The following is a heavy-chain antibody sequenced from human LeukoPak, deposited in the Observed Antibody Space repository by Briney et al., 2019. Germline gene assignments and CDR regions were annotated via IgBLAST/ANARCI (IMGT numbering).Heavy chain of an antibody. CDR2: ISGSGGST. CDR3: AKDLDSSGYPYYFDY. D-gene: IGHD3-22*01. V-gene: IGHV3-23*01. CDR1: GFTFSSYA. Sequence: PGGSLRPPCAASGFTFSSYAMSWVRQAPGKGLEWVSAISGSGGSTYYAGSVKGRFTISRDNSKNTLYLQMNSLRAEDTAVYYCAKDLDSSGYPYYFDYWGQGTLVTVSS. J-gene: IGHJ4*02.